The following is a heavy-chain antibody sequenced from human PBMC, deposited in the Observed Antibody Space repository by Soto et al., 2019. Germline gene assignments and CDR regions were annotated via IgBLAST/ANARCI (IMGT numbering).Heavy chain of an antibody. CDR1: GYTFTGYY. J-gene: IGHJ6*02. CDR2: INPNSGGT. V-gene: IGHV1-2*04. CDR3: ARDRPVWFGELLYPDYGMDV. D-gene: IGHD3-10*01. Sequence: GASVKVSCKASGYTFTGYYMHWVRQAPGQGLEWMGWINPNSGGTNYAQKFQGWVTMTRDTSISTAYMELSRLRSDDTAVYYCARDRPVWFGELLYPDYGMDVWGQGTTVTVSS.